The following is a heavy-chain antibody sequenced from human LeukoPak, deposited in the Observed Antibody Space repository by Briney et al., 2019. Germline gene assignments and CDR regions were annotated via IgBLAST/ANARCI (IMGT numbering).Heavy chain of an antibody. CDR2: ITSSSTYM. D-gene: IGHD6-13*01. CDR1: GFTFNSYN. Sequence: PGGSLRLSCAASGFTFNSYNMNWVRQAPGKGLEWVSSITSSSTYMYYADSVKGRFTISRDNAKNSLYLQMNSLRVEDTAVYYCARVIPPGRAAAGSFDYWGQGMLVTVSS. V-gene: IGHV3-21*06. J-gene: IGHJ4*02. CDR3: ARVIPPGRAAAGSFDY.